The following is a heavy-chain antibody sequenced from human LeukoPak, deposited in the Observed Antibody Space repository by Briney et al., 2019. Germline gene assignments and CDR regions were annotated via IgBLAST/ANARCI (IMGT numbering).Heavy chain of an antibody. CDR3: ARGATQPLAVAGVDAFDI. CDR1: GYTFTSYG. CDR2: ISAYNGNT. Sequence: ASVKVSCKASGYTFTSYGISWVRQAPGQGLEWMGWISAYNGNTNYAQKLQGRVTMTTDTSTSTAYMELRSLRSDDTAVYYCARGATQPLAVAGVDAFDIWGQGTMVTVSS. V-gene: IGHV1-18*01. J-gene: IGHJ3*02. D-gene: IGHD6-19*01.